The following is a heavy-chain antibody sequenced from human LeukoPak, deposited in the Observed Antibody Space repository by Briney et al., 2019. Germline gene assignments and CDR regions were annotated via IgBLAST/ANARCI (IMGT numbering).Heavy chain of an antibody. V-gene: IGHV1-2*02. J-gene: IGHJ4*02. CDR1: GYIFTTYF. D-gene: IGHD1-26*01. CDR3: ARYSGFDY. Sequence: ASVKVSCKASGYIFTTYFMHWVRQAPGQGLEWMGWINPNSGGTNYAQKFQGRVTMTRDTSISTAYMELSRLRSDDTAVYYCARYSGFDYWGQGTLVTVSS. CDR2: INPNSGGT.